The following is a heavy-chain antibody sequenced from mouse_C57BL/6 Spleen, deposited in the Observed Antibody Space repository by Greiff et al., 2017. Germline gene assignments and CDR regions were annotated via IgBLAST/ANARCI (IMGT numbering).Heavy chain of an antibody. CDR2: INPSNGGT. J-gene: IGHJ3*01. D-gene: IGHD2-4*01. CDR3: ARGMITTEAWFAY. V-gene: IGHV1-53*01. CDR1: GYTFTSYW. Sequence: QVQLKQPGTELVKPGASVKLSCKASGYTFTSYWMHWVKQRPGQGLEWIGNINPSNGGTNYNEKFKSKATLTVDKSSSTAYMQLSSLTSEDSAVYYCARGMITTEAWFAYWGQGTLVTVSA.